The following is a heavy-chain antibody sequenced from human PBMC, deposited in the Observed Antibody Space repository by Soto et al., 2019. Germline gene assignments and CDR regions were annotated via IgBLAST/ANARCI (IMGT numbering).Heavy chain of an antibody. V-gene: IGHV4-59*01. D-gene: IGHD3-3*01. CDR2: IYYSGST. CDR1: GGSISSYY. CDR3: AREAYEFWSGSTPRFDP. J-gene: IGHJ5*02. Sequence: PSETLSLTCTVSGGSISSYYWSWIRQPPGKGLEWIGYIYYSGSTNYNPSLKSRVTISVDTSKNQFSLKLSSVTAADTAVYYCAREAYEFWSGSTPRFDPWGQGTLVTVSS.